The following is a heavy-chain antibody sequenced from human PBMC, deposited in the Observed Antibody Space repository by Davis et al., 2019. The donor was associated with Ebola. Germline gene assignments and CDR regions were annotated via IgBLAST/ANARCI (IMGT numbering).Heavy chain of an antibody. CDR1: GYTFTSYA. J-gene: IGHJ4*02. CDR3: ARLGFLGGQFDF. D-gene: IGHD3-16*01. Sequence: AASVKVSCKASGYTFTSYAMHWVRQAPGQRLEWMGWINAGNGNTKYSQKFQGRVTITRDTSASTAYMELSSLRSEDTAVYYCARLGFLGGQFDFWGQGTLVTVSS. V-gene: IGHV1-3*01. CDR2: INAGNGNT.